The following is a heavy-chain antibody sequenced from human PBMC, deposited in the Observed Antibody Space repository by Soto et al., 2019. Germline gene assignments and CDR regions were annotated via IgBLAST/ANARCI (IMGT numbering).Heavy chain of an antibody. V-gene: IGHV4-34*01. D-gene: IGHD2-8*01. CDR3: ARGLNGSASAPGCFDP. CDR1: GGSFSGYY. J-gene: IGHJ5*02. Sequence: SETLSLTCAVYGGSFSGYYWSWIRQPPGKGLEWIGEINHSGSTNYNPSLKSRVTISVDTSKNQFSLKLSSVTAADTAVYYCARGLNGSASAPGCFDPWGQGTLVTVSS. CDR2: INHSGST.